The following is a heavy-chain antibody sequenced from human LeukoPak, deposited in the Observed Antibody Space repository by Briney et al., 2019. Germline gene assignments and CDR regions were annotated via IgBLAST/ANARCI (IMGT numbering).Heavy chain of an antibody. CDR2: MHVGTGNT. Sequence: ASVQVSCKAPGYTFIANYLQWVRQAPGLGPEWLGWMHVGTGNTRYAPKFQGRVTLSRDTSVNTAYMELSSLTSDDTAVYYCAREGSCDGGDCYSFDFWGQGTLVTVSS. D-gene: IGHD2-21*02. V-gene: IGHV1-2*02. CDR1: GYTFIANY. CDR3: AREGSCDGGDCYSFDF. J-gene: IGHJ4*02.